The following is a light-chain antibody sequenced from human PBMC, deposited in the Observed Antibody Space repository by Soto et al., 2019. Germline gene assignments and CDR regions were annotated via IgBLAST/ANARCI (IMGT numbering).Light chain of an antibody. J-gene: IGKJ2*01. CDR1: QSVSSY. Sequence: EIVLTQSPATLSLSPGDRATLSCRASQSVSSYLALYQQKPGQAPRLLIYDASNRATGIPARFSGSGSGTDFTLTISSLEPEDFAVYYCQQRSNWPPGYTFGQGTKLEIK. V-gene: IGKV3-11*01. CDR3: QQRSNWPPGYT. CDR2: DAS.